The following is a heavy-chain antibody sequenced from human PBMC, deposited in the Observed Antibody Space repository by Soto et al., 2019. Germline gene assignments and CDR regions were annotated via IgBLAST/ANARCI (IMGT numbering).Heavy chain of an antibody. Sequence: EVQLVESGGGVVRPGGSLRLSCAASGFTFDDYGMSWVRQAPGKGLEWVSGINWNGGSTGYADSVKGRFTISRDNAKNSLYLQMNSLRADDTPVYYCARGGSFDSSGYFLDYLGQGTLVTVSS. CDR3: ARGGSFDSSGYFLDY. V-gene: IGHV3-20*04. D-gene: IGHD3-22*01. CDR1: GFTFDDYG. CDR2: INWNGGST. J-gene: IGHJ4*02.